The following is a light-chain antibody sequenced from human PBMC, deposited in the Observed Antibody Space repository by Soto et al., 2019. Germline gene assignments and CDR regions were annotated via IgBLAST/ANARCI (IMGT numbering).Light chain of an antibody. Sequence: QSALTQPASVSGSPGQSITISCTGTSSDVGAYKSVSWYQQHPGKAPKLIIYEVNNRHSGVSNRFSGSKSGNTASLTISGFQAEDEAAYHCSSYKTTSTVVFGGGTKLTVL. CDR2: EVN. CDR1: SSDVGAYKS. CDR3: SSYKTTSTVV. V-gene: IGLV2-14*01. J-gene: IGLJ2*01.